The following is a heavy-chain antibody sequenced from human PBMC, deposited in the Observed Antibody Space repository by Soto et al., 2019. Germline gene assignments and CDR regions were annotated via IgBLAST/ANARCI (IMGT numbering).Heavy chain of an antibody. CDR3: ARVLSGRDGSGSSYSDDMDV. CDR2: IDYSGST. Sequence: SETLSLTCTVSGGSIRSYYWSWIRQPPGKGLEWIGDIDYSGSTNDNPSRKSRVTIAVDTSKNHFSLKLSSVTAADTAVEYCARVLSGRDGSGSSYSDDMDVWGKGTTVTVSS. D-gene: IGHD3-10*01. V-gene: IGHV4-59*01. J-gene: IGHJ6*03. CDR1: GGSIRSYY.